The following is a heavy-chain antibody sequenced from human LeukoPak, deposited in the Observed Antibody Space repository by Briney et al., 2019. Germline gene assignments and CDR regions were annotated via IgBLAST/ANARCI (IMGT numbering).Heavy chain of an antibody. V-gene: IGHV3-30*18. J-gene: IGHJ4*02. CDR3: AKDQYYDILTGANFDY. Sequence: GGSLRLSCAASGFTFSSYGMHWVRQAPGKGLEWVAVISYDGSNKYYADFVKGRFTISRDNSKNTLYLQMNSLRAEDTAVYYCAKDQYYDILTGANFDYWGQGTLVTVSS. D-gene: IGHD3-9*01. CDR1: GFTFSSYG. CDR2: ISYDGSNK.